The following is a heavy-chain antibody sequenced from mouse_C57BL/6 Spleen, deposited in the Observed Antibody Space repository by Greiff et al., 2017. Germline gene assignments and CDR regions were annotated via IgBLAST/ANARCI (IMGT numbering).Heavy chain of an antibody. CDR3: ARSQCGSSSFAY. V-gene: IGHV14-1*01. J-gene: IGHJ3*01. Sequence: VQLQQSGAELVKPGASVKLSCTASGFTFTDYCMHWVKQRPEQGLEWIGKIDPGTGDTNYAPKFKGKATMTVDKSSSTAYLQLSSLTSEDSAVEYCARSQCGSSSFAYWGQGTTVTVSA. D-gene: IGHD1-1*01. CDR2: IDPGTGDT. CDR1: GFTFTDYC.